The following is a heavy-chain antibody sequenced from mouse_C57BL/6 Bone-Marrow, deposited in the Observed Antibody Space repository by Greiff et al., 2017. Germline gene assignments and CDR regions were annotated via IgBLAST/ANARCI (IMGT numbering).Heavy chain of an antibody. CDR2: IYPSDSET. Sequence: QVQLKQSGAELVRPGSSVKLSCKASGYTFTSYWMDWVKQRPGQGLEWIGNIYPSDSETHYNQKFKDKATLTVDKSSSTAYMQLSSLTSEDSAVYYCARDWDVWYFDVWGTGTTVTVSS. D-gene: IGHD4-1*01. CDR1: GYTFTSYW. J-gene: IGHJ1*03. CDR3: ARDWDVWYFDV. V-gene: IGHV1-61*01.